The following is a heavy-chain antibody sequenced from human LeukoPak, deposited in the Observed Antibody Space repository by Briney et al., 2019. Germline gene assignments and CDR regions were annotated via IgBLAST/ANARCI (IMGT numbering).Heavy chain of an antibody. CDR2: NYNRGTT. V-gene: IGHV4-59*01. J-gene: IGHJ4*02. CDR3: ARERASAGPHFEH. Sequence: SETLSLTCSVSGGSISTYYWSWIRQPPGKGLEWIGYNYNRGTTNYNPSLKSRVTISVDRSKNQFSLGLTSVTAADTAVYYCARERASAGPHFEHWGRGILVTVSS. D-gene: IGHD6-13*01. CDR1: GGSISTYY.